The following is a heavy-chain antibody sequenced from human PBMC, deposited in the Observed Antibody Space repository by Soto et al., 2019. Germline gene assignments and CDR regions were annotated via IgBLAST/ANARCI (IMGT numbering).Heavy chain of an antibody. D-gene: IGHD2-8*01. CDR3: ARGDDGRLGIDY. Sequence: QVQVVESGGGVVQPGRSLRLSCAASGFTFSRNGMHWVRQAPGKGLEWVARISYDGTNKYYADSVKGRFTISRDNSQKTLYLQINSLRTEDTAVYYCARGDDGRLGIDYWGQGTLVTVSS. CDR2: ISYDGTNK. J-gene: IGHJ4*02. V-gene: IGHV3-30*03. CDR1: GFTFSRNG.